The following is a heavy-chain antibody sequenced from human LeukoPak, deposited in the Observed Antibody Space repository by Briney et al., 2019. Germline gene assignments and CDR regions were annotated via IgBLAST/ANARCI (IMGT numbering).Heavy chain of an antibody. V-gene: IGHV3-23*01. Sequence: GGTLRLSCAAAGFTFSSYGMSWVRQAPGKGLEWVSAISGSGVNTYYADSVKGRFTISRDNAKNSLYLQMNSLRAEDTAVYYCASLKLLWFGDTYEDFDYWGQGTLVTVSS. CDR2: ISGSGVNT. CDR1: GFTFSSYG. J-gene: IGHJ4*02. D-gene: IGHD3-10*01. CDR3: ASLKLLWFGDTYEDFDY.